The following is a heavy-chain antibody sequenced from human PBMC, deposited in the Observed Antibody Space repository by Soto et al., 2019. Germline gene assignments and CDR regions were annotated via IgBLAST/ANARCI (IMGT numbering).Heavy chain of an antibody. D-gene: IGHD3-10*01. CDR2: VSGSGGST. J-gene: IGHJ4*02. Sequence: EVQLLESGGGLVQPGGSLRLSCAASGFTFSSYAMSWVRQAPGKGLEWISAVSGSGGSTYYADSVKGRFTISRDNSKDTLYLQMNNLRAVDTPVHHCAKTPTYNRIDYWGQGTLATVSS. V-gene: IGHV3-23*01. CDR3: AKTPTYNRIDY. CDR1: GFTFSSYA.